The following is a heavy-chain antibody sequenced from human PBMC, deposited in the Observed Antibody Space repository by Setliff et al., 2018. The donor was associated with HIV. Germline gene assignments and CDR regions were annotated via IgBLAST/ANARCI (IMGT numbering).Heavy chain of an antibody. CDR2: INHRGST. Sequence: SETLSLTCAVYSGSFSGYRWTWIRQPPGKGLEWIGEINHRGSTTYNPSLRSRVTISVDTSKNQFSLKLNSVTAADTAVYYCARGDYYDSTGYEGLDSLGRGTLVTVSS. J-gene: IGHJ4*02. D-gene: IGHD3-22*01. V-gene: IGHV4-34*01. CDR1: SGSFSGYR. CDR3: ARGDYYDSTGYEGLDS.